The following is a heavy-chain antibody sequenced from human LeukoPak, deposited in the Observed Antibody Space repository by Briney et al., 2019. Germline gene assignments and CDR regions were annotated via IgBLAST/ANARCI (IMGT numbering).Heavy chain of an antibody. CDR1: GFTFSSYA. V-gene: IGHV3-30-3*01. J-gene: IGHJ4*02. Sequence: PGRSLRLSCAASGFTFSSYAMHWVRQAPGKGLEWVAVISYDGSNKYYADSVKGRFTISRDISKNTLYLQMNSLRAEDTAVYYCARGPRGLDYWGQGTLVTVSS. CDR3: ARGPRGLDY. CDR2: ISYDGSNK.